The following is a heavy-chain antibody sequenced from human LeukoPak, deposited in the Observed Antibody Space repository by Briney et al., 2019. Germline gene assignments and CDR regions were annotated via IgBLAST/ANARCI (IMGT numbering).Heavy chain of an antibody. J-gene: IGHJ6*03. V-gene: IGHV4-4*09. Sequence: PSETLSLTCTVSGGSISSYYWSWIRQPPGKGLEGIGYIYTSGSTNYNPSLKSRVTISVDTSKNQFSLKLSSVTAADTAVYYCARSRGLRHYYYYMDVWGKGTTVTVSS. CDR2: IYTSGST. CDR3: ARSRGLRHYYYYMDV. CDR1: GGSISSYY. D-gene: IGHD4-17*01.